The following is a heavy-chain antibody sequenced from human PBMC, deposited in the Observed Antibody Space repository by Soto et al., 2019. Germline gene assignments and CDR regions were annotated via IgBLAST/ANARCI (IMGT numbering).Heavy chain of an antibody. J-gene: IGHJ5*02. CDR2: ISYDGSNK. CDR3: ARDLGYGGPGNWFDP. Sequence: QVQLVESGGGGFKPGRSLRLSFAAPGLTFRSYARHWVGKAPGKGREGVAVISYDGSNKYYADSVKGRFTISRDNSKNTLYLQMNSLRAEDTAVYYCARDLGYGGPGNWFDPWGQGTLVTVSS. D-gene: IGHD4-17*01. V-gene: IGHV3-30-3*01. CDR1: GLTFRSYA.